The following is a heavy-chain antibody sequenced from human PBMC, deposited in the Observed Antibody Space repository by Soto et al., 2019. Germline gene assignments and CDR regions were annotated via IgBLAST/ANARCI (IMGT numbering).Heavy chain of an antibody. CDR1: GGSISSYY. CDR2: IYYSGST. CDR3: ARGEDVDIVATNDFDY. V-gene: IGHV4-59*12. Sequence: SETLSLTCTVSGGSISSYYWSWIRQPPGKGLEWIGYIYYSGSTNYNPSLKSRVTISVDTSKNQFSLKLSSVTAADTAVYYCARGEDVDIVATNDFDYWGQGTLVTVSS. J-gene: IGHJ4*02. D-gene: IGHD5-12*01.